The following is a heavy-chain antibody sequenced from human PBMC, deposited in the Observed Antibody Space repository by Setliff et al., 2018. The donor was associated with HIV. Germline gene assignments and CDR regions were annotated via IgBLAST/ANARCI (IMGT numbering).Heavy chain of an antibody. J-gene: IGHJ5*02. D-gene: IGHD5-12*01. CDR1: GFTFSTYG. CDR2: INNDGRKT. CDR3: ARVASGYDYGWLDP. Sequence: GGSLRLSCAASGFTFSTYGMNWVRQAPGKGLEWVSHINNDGRKTTYADSVKGRFTVSRDNAKNTLYLQMNSLRAEDTAVYYCARVASGYDYGWLDPWGQGTLVTVSS. V-gene: IGHV3-74*03.